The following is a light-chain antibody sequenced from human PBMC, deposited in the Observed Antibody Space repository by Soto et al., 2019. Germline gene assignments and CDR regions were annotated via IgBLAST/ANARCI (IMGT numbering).Light chain of an antibody. J-gene: IGKJ1*01. CDR1: QGIRND. Sequence: DIQMTQSPSSLSASVGDRVTITCRASQGIRNDLVWYQQIPGKAPKRLIYAASSLQSGVPSRFSGSGSDTYCTLTITSLQPEDFATYYCLQHNTYPWTFGQGTKVEIK. V-gene: IGKV1-17*01. CDR3: LQHNTYPWT. CDR2: AAS.